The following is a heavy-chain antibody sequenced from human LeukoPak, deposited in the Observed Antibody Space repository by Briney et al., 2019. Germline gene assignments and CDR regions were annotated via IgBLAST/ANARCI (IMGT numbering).Heavy chain of an antibody. D-gene: IGHD6-6*01. V-gene: IGHV6-1*01. CDR2: TYYRSKWYN. CDR1: GDSVSSDSAA. Sequence: QTLSLTCAISGDSVSSDSAAWNWISHSPSRGLEWLRRTYYRSKWYNHYAVSVRSRITNNPNRPRNQFPRPLNSVTPEHTAVYYGARDVLAANWMDVWGKGTTVTVSS. CDR3: ARDVLAANWMDV. J-gene: IGHJ6*04.